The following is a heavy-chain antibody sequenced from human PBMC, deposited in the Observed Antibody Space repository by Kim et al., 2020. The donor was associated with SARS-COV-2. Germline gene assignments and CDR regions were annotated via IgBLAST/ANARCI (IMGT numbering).Heavy chain of an antibody. CDR2: IYYSGST. CDR3: ARATYYYDSSGPPDI. CDR1: GGSISSYY. Sequence: SETLSLTCTVSGGSISSYYWSWIRQPPGKGLEWIGYIYYSGSTNYNPSLKSRVTISVDTSKNQFSLKLSSVTAADTAVYYCARATYYYDSSGPPDIWGQGTMVTVSS. V-gene: IGHV4-59*01. J-gene: IGHJ3*02. D-gene: IGHD3-22*01.